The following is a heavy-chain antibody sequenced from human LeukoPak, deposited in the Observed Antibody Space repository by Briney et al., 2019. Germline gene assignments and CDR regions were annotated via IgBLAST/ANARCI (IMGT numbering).Heavy chain of an antibody. CDR1: GGSISSYY. Sequence: PSETLSLTCTASGGSISSYYWSWIRQPPGKGLEWVGDIYYSGSTNYNPSLKSRVTISVDTSKNQFSLKLSSVTAADTAVYYCARGRSIAAAGTVWFDPWGQGTLVTVSS. D-gene: IGHD6-13*01. CDR2: IYYSGST. CDR3: ARGRSIAAAGTVWFDP. V-gene: IGHV4-59*01. J-gene: IGHJ5*02.